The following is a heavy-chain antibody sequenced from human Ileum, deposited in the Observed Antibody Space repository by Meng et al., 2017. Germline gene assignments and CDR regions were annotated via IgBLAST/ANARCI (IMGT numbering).Heavy chain of an antibody. J-gene: IGHJ4*02. V-gene: IGHV1-18*01. D-gene: IGHD5-12*01. CDR2: VSGYSGQS. CDR3: AKDSVATATQFDS. Sequence: QVQLVQAGAGLKKPGASVTVSCKASGYTFTDYGISWVRQAPGQRLQWLGWVSGYSGQSHYAQRVQDRVAMTTDTSTNTAYMELRSLRSDDTAVYYCAKDSVATATQFDSWGQGTLVTVSS. CDR1: GYTFTDYG.